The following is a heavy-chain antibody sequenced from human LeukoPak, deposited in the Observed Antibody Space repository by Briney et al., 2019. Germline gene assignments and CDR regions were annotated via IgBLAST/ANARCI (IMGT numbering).Heavy chain of an antibody. Sequence: SETLSLTCTVSGDSISSSSYYWGWIRQPPGKGLEWIGTIFYSGDTYYNPSLKSRITISVDTSKNQFSLKLSSVTAADTAVYYCARGPYYDILTGYYPFDYWGQGTLVTVSS. CDR3: ARGPYYDILTGYYPFDY. CDR2: IFYSGDT. J-gene: IGHJ4*02. V-gene: IGHV4-39*07. CDR1: GDSISSSSYY. D-gene: IGHD3-9*01.